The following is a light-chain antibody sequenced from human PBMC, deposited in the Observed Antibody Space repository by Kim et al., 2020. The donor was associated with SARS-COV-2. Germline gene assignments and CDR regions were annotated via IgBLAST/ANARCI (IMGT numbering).Light chain of an antibody. CDR2: LKSDGSY. J-gene: IGLJ3*02. CDR3: QTLGTVIRV. CDR1: SGHSSYT. Sequence: QPVLTQSPSASASLGASVKLTCTLSSGHSSYTITWHQQHPERGPRYLMKLKSDGSYRKGDGIPDRFSGSSSGAARYLPISSLQSEDEADYYCQTLGTVIRVFGGGTKLTVL. V-gene: IGLV4-69*01.